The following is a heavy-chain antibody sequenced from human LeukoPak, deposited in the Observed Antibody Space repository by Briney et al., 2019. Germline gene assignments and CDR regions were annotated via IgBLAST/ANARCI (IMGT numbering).Heavy chain of an antibody. CDR2: LNWNGVST. Sequence: GGSLRLSCADPGFTSDEYGMCWGRPAPGKRLEWGSGLNWNGVSTGYADSVKGRFTISRDNAKNSLYLQMNSLRAENTGLYHCARVPTGNDYYYYGMDVWGQGTTVTVSS. D-gene: IGHD1-1*01. CDR1: GFTSDEYG. V-gene: IGHV3-20*01. CDR3: ARVPTGNDYYYYGMDV. J-gene: IGHJ6*02.